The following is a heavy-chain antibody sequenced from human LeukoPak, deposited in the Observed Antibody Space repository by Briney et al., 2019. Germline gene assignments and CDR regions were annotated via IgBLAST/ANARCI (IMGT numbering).Heavy chain of an antibody. J-gene: IGHJ4*02. Sequence: SETLSLTCNVSGGSIRGYYWTWIRQHPGKGLEWIGYIHYSGSTNYNPSLKSRVIMSVDTSKNQFSLKLSSVTAADTAVYYCARSIAAAGTSFEYWGQGTLVTVSS. D-gene: IGHD6-13*01. CDR3: ARSIAAAGTSFEY. V-gene: IGHV4-59*01. CDR2: IHYSGST. CDR1: GGSIRGYY.